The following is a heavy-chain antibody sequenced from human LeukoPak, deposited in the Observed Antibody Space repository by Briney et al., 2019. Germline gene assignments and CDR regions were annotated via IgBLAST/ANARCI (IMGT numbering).Heavy chain of an antibody. J-gene: IGHJ3*02. CDR1: GFTFSSYW. CDR2: IKQDGSEK. Sequence: GGSLRLSCAASGFTFSSYWMSRVRQAPGKGLEWVANIKQDGSEKYYVDSVKGRFTISRDNAKNSLYLQMNSLRAEDTAVYYCARDGSPGQLVLNAFDIWGQGTMVTVSS. D-gene: IGHD6-13*01. CDR3: ARDGSPGQLVLNAFDI. V-gene: IGHV3-7*01.